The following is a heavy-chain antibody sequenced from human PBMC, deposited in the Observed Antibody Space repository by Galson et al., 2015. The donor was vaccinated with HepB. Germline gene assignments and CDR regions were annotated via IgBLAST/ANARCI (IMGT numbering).Heavy chain of an antibody. CDR2: INTNTGNP. CDR1: GYIFTDYS. CDR3: ARTPYFSSGTYYNAWFEP. V-gene: IGHV7-4-1*02. J-gene: IGHJ5*02. Sequence: SVKVSCKASGYIFTDYSIHWVRQAPGQGLEWMGWINTNTGNPTYAQGFTGRFVFSLDTSVRTTYLQISSVKAEDTAVYCCARTPYFSSGTYYNAWFEPWGQGTLVTVSS. D-gene: IGHD3-10*01.